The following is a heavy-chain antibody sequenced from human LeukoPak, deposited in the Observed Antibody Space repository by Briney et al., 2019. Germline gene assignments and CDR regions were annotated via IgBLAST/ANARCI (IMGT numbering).Heavy chain of an antibody. J-gene: IGHJ4*02. CDR1: GFTFSSYG. CDR3: AKDVYYYDSSGYFLLDY. Sequence: GGSLRLFCAASGFTFSSYGMHWVRQAPGKGLEWVAVIWYDGSNKYYADSVKGRFTISRDNSKNTLYLQMNSLRAEDTAVYYCAKDVYYYDSSGYFLLDYWGQGTLVTVSS. V-gene: IGHV3-33*06. D-gene: IGHD3-22*01. CDR2: IWYDGSNK.